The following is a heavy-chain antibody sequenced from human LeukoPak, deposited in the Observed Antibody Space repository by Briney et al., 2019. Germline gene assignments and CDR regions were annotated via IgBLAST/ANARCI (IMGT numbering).Heavy chain of an antibody. D-gene: IGHD6-13*01. CDR1: GRSLDSGNFY. CDR2: VSSDGGT. J-gene: IGHJ4*02. V-gene: IGHV4-39*07. Sequence: SETLSLTCTVSGRSLDSGNFYWSWIRQPPGKGLEWIGSVSSDGGTSHTSLKSRVTLALDTSNNQFSLRLTSVTAADTAVYYCVRETSGSSRTEYWGQGTLVTVSS. CDR3: VRETSGSSRTEY.